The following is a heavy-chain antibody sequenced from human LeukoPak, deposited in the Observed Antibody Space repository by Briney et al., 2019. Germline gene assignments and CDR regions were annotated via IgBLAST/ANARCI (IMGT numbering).Heavy chain of an antibody. D-gene: IGHD5-24*01. Sequence: GGSLRLSCAASGFTVSGNYMNWVRQAPGKGLEWVSITYSGGSTYYVDSVKGRFSISRDNSKNTLFLQMNSLRAEDTAVYYCARLVGDGYNHDAFDIWGQGTMVTVSS. CDR2: TYSGGST. CDR3: ARLVGDGYNHDAFDI. J-gene: IGHJ3*02. CDR1: GFTVSGNY. V-gene: IGHV3-66*01.